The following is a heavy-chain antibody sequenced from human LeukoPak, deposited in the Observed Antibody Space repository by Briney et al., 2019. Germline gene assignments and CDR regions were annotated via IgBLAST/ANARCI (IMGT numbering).Heavy chain of an antibody. CDR1: GGSISSSSYY. D-gene: IGHD3-16*02. CDR3: ARCGYDYIWGSYRRYYFDY. J-gene: IGHJ4*02. V-gene: IGHV4-39*01. CDR2: IYYSGST. Sequence: SETLSLTCTVSGGSISSSSYYWGWIRQPPGKGLEWIGSIYYSGSTYYNPSLKSRVTISVDTSKNQFSLKLSSVTAADTAVYYCARCGYDYIWGSYRRYYFDYWGQGTLVTVSS.